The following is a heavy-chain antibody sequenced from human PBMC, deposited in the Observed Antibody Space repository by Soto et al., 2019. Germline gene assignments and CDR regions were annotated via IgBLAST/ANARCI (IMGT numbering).Heavy chain of an antibody. CDR1: GVNVEEYA. D-gene: IGHD3-16*01. J-gene: IGHJ3*02. Sequence: TEGSQRLSCIASGVNVEEYARHWVRQAPGKGRELVSYISSIGSTIYYADSVKGRFTISRDNAKNSLYLQMNSLRAEDTAVYYCARDLVGITFGGDASGVAFDIWGQGTMVTVSS. V-gene: IGHV3-11*01. CDR2: ISSIGSTI. CDR3: ARDLVGITFGGDASGVAFDI.